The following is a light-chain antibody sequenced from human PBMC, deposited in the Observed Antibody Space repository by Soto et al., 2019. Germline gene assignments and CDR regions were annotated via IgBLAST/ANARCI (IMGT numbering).Light chain of an antibody. CDR1: SSDVGGYNY. J-gene: IGLJ2*01. CDR3: SSYSSSDTLE. CDR2: DVT. V-gene: IGLV2-14*03. Sequence: QSVLTQPASVSGSPGQSITISCTGTSSDVGGYNYVSWYQQHPGKAPKLMIYDVTNRPSGVSNRFSGSKSGNTASLTISGLQAEDETDYYCSSYSSSDTLEVGGGTKVTVL.